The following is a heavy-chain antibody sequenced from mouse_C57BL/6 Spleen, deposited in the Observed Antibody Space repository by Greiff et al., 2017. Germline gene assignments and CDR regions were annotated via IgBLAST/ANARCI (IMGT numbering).Heavy chain of an antibody. Sequence: QVQLQQPGTELVKPGASVKLSCKASGYTFTSYWMHWVKQRPGQGLEWIGNINPSNGGTNYNEKFKSKATLTVDKSSSTAYMQLSSLTSADSAVYDCARTSPVDPSFAYWGQGTLVTVSA. D-gene: IGHD1-1*01. CDR1: GYTFTSYW. CDR3: ARTSPVDPSFAY. V-gene: IGHV1-53*01. CDR2: INPSNGGT. J-gene: IGHJ3*01.